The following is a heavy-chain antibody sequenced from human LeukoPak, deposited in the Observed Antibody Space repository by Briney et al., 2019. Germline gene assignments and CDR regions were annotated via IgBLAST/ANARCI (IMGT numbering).Heavy chain of an antibody. CDR2: INPSGGST. CDR3: ARDSSGSPGPPHDY. V-gene: IGHV1-46*01. J-gene: IGHJ4*02. CDR1: GYTFTSYG. D-gene: IGHD1-26*01. Sequence: ASVKVSCKASGYTFTSYGISWVRQAPGQGLEWMGIINPSGGSTSYAQKFQGRVTMTRDTSTSTVYMELSSLRSEDTAVYYYARDSSGSPGPPHDYWGQGTLVTVSS.